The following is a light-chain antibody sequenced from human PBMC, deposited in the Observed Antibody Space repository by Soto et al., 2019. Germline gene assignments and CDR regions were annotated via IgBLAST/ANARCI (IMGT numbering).Light chain of an antibody. CDR1: LSFSSSH. CDR3: QQYVRSPRT. J-gene: IGKJ1*01. Sequence: IMLMQYLGAVSVSLEKRSTLSCIASLSFSSSHLAWYEQKPGQAPRLLIYGVSSRASGTPDRFSGSGSGTDFTLTISRLEPEDFAVFYWQQYVRSPRTFGQGTKVDIK. V-gene: IGKV3-20*01. CDR2: GVS.